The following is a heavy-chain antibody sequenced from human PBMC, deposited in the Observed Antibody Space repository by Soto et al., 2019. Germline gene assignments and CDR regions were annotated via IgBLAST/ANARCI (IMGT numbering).Heavy chain of an antibody. V-gene: IGHV4-31*03. Sequence: SETLSLTCTVSGGSISSGGYYWSWVRQHPGKGLEWIGYIYYSGSTYYNPSLKSRVTISVDTSKNQFSLKLSSVTAADTAVYYCARGRTGFLEWLYYPSWGQGTLVTVSS. J-gene: IGHJ4*02. CDR2: IYYSGST. D-gene: IGHD3-3*01. CDR3: ARGRTGFLEWLYYPS. CDR1: GGSISSGGYY.